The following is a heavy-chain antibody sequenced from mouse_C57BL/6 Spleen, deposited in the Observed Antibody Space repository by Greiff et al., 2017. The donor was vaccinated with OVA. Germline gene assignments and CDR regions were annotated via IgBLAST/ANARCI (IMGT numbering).Heavy chain of an antibody. D-gene: IGHD1-1*01. CDR2: IYPRSGNT. CDR3: RYYYGSSPYYFDY. V-gene: IGHV1-81*01. J-gene: IGHJ2*01. Sequence: QVHVKQSGAELARPGASVKLSCKASGYTFTSYGISWVKQRTGQGLEWIGEIYPRSGNTYYNEKFKGKATLTADKSSSTAYMELRSLTSEDSAVYFCRYYYGSSPYYFDYWGQGTTLTVSS. CDR1: GYTFTSYG.